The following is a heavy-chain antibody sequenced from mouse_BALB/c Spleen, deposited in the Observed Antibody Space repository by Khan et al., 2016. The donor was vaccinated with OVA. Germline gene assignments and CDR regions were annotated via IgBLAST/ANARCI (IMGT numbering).Heavy chain of an antibody. V-gene: IGHV1-9*01. Sequence: QVQLQQSGAELMKPGASVKISCKATGYTFSNYWIEWVKQRPGHGLEWIGEILPGRGNCKYNEKFKGKATFTADTSSNVAYMQLNNLTTEDAAVYYCASGAGTTYGMDYWCQGTSVTVSS. D-gene: IGHD4-1*01. J-gene: IGHJ4*01. CDR2: ILPGRGNC. CDR3: ASGAGTTYGMDY. CDR1: GYTFSNYW.